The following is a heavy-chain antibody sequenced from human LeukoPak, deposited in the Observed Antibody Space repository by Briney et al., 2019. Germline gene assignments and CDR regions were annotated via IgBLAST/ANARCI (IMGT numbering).Heavy chain of an antibody. CDR1: GGSFSGYY. CDR3: ARDRELGY. D-gene: IGHD1-1*01. V-gene: IGHV4-34*01. J-gene: IGHJ4*02. CDR2: INHSGST. Sequence: SETLSLTCAVYGGSFSGYYWSWIRQPPGKGLEWIGEINHSGSTNYNPSLKSRVTISVDTSKDQFSLKLTSVTAADTAVYYCARDRELGYWGQGTLVIVSS.